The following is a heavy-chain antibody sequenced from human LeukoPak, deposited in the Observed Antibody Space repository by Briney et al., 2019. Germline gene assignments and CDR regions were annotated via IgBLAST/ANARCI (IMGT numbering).Heavy chain of an antibody. J-gene: IGHJ4*02. CDR2: INWNGGST. Sequence: GGSLRLSCAASGFTFDDYGMSWVRQAPGKGLEWVSGINWNGGSTGYADSVKGRFTISRDNAKNSLYLQMNSLRAEDTALYYCARGTGYSSGWYRYYFDYWGQGTLVTVSS. CDR3: ARGTGYSSGWYRYYFDY. V-gene: IGHV3-20*04. CDR1: GFTFDDYG. D-gene: IGHD6-19*01.